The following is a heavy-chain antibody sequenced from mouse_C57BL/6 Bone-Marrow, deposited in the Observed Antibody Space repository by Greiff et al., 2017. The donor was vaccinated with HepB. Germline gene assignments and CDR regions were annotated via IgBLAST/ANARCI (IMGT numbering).Heavy chain of an antibody. CDR2: ISDGGSYT. V-gene: IGHV5-4*01. Sequence: EVQGVESGGGLVKPGGSLKLSCAASGFTFSSYAMSWVRQTPEKRLEWVATISDGGSYTYYPDNVKGRFTISRDNAKNNLYLQMSHLKSEDTAMYYCARDWAPLRSLAYWGQGTLVTVSA. CDR3: ARDWAPLRSLAY. J-gene: IGHJ3*01. D-gene: IGHD1-1*01. CDR1: GFTFSSYA.